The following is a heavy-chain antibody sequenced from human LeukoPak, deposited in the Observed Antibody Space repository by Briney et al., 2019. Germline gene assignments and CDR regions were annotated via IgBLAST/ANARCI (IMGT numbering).Heavy chain of an antibody. J-gene: IGHJ4*02. CDR2: IYYSGST. CDR1: GGSISSSSYY. Sequence: SGTLSLTCTVSGGSISSSSYYWGWIRQPPGKGLEWIGSIYYSGSTYYNPSLKSRVTITVDTSKHQFSLKLSSVTAADTAVYYCAGLGLTTVTSGVDYWGQGTLVTVSS. D-gene: IGHD4-17*01. CDR3: AGLGLTTVTSGVDY. V-gene: IGHV4-39*01.